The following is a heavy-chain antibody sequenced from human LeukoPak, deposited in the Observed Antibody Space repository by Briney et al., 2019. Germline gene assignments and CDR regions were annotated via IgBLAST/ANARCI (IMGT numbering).Heavy chain of an antibody. V-gene: IGHV1-46*01. CDR2: INPSGGST. CDR3: ASGDILTGYSPEPPGNFDY. Sequence: ASVKVSCKASGYTFTSYYMHWVRQAPGQGLEWMVIINPSGGSTSYAQKFQGRVTMTRDTSTSTVYMELSSLRSEDTAVYYCASGDILTGYSPEPPGNFDYWGQGTLVTVSS. D-gene: IGHD3-9*01. J-gene: IGHJ4*02. CDR1: GYTFTSYY.